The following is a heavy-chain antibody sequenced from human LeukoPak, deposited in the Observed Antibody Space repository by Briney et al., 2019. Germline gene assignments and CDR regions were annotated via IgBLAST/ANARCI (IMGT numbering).Heavy chain of an antibody. CDR3: AREGTGSRDLDY. CDR1: GGTFSSYA. Sequence: ASVKASCKASGGTFSSYAISWVRQAPAQGLEWMGGIIPIFGTANYAQKFQGRVTITADESTSTAYMELSSLRSEDTAVYYCAREGTGSRDLDYWGQGTLVTVSS. J-gene: IGHJ4*02. V-gene: IGHV1-69*01. D-gene: IGHD1-1*01. CDR2: IIPIFGTA.